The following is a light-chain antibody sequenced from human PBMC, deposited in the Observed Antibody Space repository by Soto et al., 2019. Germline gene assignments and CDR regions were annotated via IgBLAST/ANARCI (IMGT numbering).Light chain of an antibody. CDR2: EGS. V-gene: IGLV2-23*01. J-gene: IGLJ3*02. CDR3: CSYAGSNWV. Sequence: SALTQPASVSGSPGQSITISCTGTSSDVGSYNLVSWYQQHPGKAPKLMIYEGSKRPSGVSNRFSGSKSGNTASLTISGLQAEDEADYYCCSYAGSNWVFGGGTQLTVL. CDR1: SSDVGSYNL.